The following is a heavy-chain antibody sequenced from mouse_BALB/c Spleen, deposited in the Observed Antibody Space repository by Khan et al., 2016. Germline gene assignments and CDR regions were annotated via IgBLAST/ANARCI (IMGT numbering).Heavy chain of an antibody. V-gene: IGHV14-1*02. CDR2: IAHETGHT. CDR3: SGESSYHTSRGFAY. D-gene: IGHD2-12*01. J-gene: IGHJ3*01. Sequence: VRLQQSGAELVRPGALVKLSCKASGFNIKDYYLHWVKQRPEQGLEWVGWIAHETGHTIYDPKFPGKASMTADTSSNPAYLQLSSLTSEDTAVYYCSGESSYHTSRGFAYWGQGTLVTVSA. CDR1: GFNIKDYY.